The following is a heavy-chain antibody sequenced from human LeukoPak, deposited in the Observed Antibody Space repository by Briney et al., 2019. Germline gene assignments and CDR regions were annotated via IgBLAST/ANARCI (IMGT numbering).Heavy chain of an antibody. V-gene: IGHV4-34*01. CDR2: INHSGST. D-gene: IGHD3-16*02. Sequence: SETLSLTCAVYGGSFSGYYWSWIRQPPGKGLEWIGEINHSGSTNYNPSLKSRVTISVDTPKNQFSLKLSSVTAADTAVYYCAGWGSYRYFDYWGQGTLVTVSS. CDR3: AGWGSYRYFDY. CDR1: GGSFSGYY. J-gene: IGHJ4*02.